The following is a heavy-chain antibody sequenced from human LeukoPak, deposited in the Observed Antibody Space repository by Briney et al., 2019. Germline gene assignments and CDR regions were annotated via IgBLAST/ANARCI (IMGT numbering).Heavy chain of an antibody. J-gene: IGHJ4*02. CDR1: GYSMTNGYY. CDR3: ARAIAAAYYFDY. Sequence: SETLSPTCSVSGYSMTNGYYWGWIRQTPGKGLEWIGSIYYSGRTFYNPSLKTRVTISVDTSKNQFSLKLSSVTAADTAVYYCARAIAAAYYFDYWGQGTLVTVSS. CDR2: IYYSGRT. D-gene: IGHD6-13*01. V-gene: IGHV4-38-2*02.